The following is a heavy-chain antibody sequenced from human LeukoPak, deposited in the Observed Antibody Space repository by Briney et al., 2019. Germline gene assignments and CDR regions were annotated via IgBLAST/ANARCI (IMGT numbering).Heavy chain of an antibody. CDR3: ARGGGLYCSGGSCYSDY. Sequence: PSETLSLTCAVYGGSFSRYYWTWIRQPPGKGLEWIGEINHSGSANYNPSLKSRVTISVDTSKNQFSLKLSSVTAADTAVYYCARGGGLYCSGGSCYSDYWGQGTLVTVSS. CDR2: INHSGSA. CDR1: GGSFSRYY. J-gene: IGHJ4*02. D-gene: IGHD2-15*01. V-gene: IGHV4-34*01.